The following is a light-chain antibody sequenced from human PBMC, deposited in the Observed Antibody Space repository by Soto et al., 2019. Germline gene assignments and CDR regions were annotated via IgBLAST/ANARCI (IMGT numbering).Light chain of an antibody. CDR1: QSVSGS. V-gene: IGKV3-11*01. CDR3: QQRGNWPLT. CDR2: DAS. J-gene: IGKJ3*01. Sequence: EIVLTQSPATLSLSPGERATLSCRASQSVSGSLAWYQQKPGQAPRLLIYDASNRATSIPARFSGSWSGTDFTLTISSLEPEDFAVYYCQQRGNWPLTFGPGTKVYIK.